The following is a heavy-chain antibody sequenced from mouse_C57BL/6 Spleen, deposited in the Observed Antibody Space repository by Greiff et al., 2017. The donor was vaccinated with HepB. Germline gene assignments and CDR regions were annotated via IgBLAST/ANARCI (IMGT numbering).Heavy chain of an antibody. CDR2: IDPNSGGT. CDR3: ARWLLLPYWYFDV. CDR1: GYTFTSYW. V-gene: IGHV1-72*01. D-gene: IGHD2-3*01. Sequence: FQLQQSGAELVKPGASVKLSCKASGYTFTSYWMHWVKQRPGRGLEWIGRIDPNSGGTKYNEKFKSKATLTVDKPSSTAYMQLSSLTSEDSAVYYCARWLLLPYWYFDVWGTGTTVTVSS. J-gene: IGHJ1*03.